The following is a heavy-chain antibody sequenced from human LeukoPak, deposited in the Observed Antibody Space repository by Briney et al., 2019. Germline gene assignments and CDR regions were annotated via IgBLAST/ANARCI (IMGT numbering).Heavy chain of an antibody. CDR1: GGSISSSSYY. CDR2: IYYSGST. D-gene: IGHD3-16*02. V-gene: IGHV4-39*01. Sequence: SETLSRTCTVSGGSISSSSYYWGWIRQPPGKGLEWIGSIYYSGSTYYNPSLKSRVTISVDTSKNQFSLKLSSVTAADTAVYYCARSYYDYVWGSYRSPGWFDPWGQGTLVTVSS. CDR3: ARSYYDYVWGSYRSPGWFDP. J-gene: IGHJ5*02.